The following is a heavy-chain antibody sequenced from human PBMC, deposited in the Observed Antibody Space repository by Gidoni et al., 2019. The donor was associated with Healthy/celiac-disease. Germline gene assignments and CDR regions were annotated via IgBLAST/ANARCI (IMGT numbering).Heavy chain of an antibody. CDR1: GGSISSSSYY. CDR2: IYYSGST. D-gene: IGHD3-10*01. Sequence: QLQLQESGPGLVKPSETLSLTCTVSGGSISSSSYYWGWIRQPPGKGLEWIGSIYYSGSTYYNPSLKSRVTISVDTSKNQFSLKLSSVTAADTAVYYCARHRNSGSPNPSDYWGQGTLVTVSS. CDR3: ARHRNSGSPNPSDY. J-gene: IGHJ4*02. V-gene: IGHV4-39*01.